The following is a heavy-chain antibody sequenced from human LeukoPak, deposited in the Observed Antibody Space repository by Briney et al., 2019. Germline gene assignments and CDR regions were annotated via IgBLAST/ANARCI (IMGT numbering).Heavy chain of an antibody. J-gene: IGHJ2*01. CDR3: ATDYCTDKGNFDL. CDR2: IKHDGSEI. Sequence: PGGSLRLPCAATGFTFSAYWMSWVRQPPGRGLDWVANIKHDGSEIYYLDSVKGRFTISRDNAKASLYLQMYGLRVDDSAVYYCATDYCTDKGNFDLWGRGTLVTVSS. D-gene: IGHD2-8*01. CDR1: GFTFSAYW. V-gene: IGHV3-7*02.